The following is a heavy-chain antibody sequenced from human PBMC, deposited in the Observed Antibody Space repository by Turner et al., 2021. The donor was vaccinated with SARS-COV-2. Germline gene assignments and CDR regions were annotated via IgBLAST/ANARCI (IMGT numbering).Heavy chain of an antibody. CDR3: AKQQGLYSNPMYYFDY. D-gene: IGHD4-4*01. Sequence: QVQLVESGGGVVQPGRSLRLSCAASGFTFSSYGMHWVRQAPGKGLGWLAVTSYDGSNNYYADSVKGRFTISRDNSKNTLYLQMNSLRAEDTAVYYCAKQQGLYSNPMYYFDYWGQGTLVTVSS. CDR1: GFTFSSYG. CDR2: TSYDGSNN. J-gene: IGHJ4*02. V-gene: IGHV3-30*18.